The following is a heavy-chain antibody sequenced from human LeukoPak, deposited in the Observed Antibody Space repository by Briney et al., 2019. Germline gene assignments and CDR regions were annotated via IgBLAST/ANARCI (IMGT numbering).Heavy chain of an antibody. Sequence: GGSLRLSCAASGFTCSSYGMHWVRQAPGKGLEWVAFIRYDGSNKYYADSVKGRFTISRDNSKNTLYLQMNSLRAEDTAVYYCAKDEHAANYYDSSGYYFGDWGQGTLVTVSS. CDR2: IRYDGSNK. CDR3: AKDEHAANYYDSSGYYFGD. V-gene: IGHV3-30*02. J-gene: IGHJ4*02. CDR1: GFTCSSYG. D-gene: IGHD3-22*01.